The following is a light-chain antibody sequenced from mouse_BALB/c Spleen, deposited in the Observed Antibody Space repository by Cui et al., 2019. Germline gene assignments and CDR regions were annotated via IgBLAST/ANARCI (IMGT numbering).Light chain of an antibody. CDR3: QNDHSYPLT. V-gene: IGKV8-28*01. J-gene: IGKJ5*01. CDR1: QSLLNSGNQKNY. CDR2: GAS. Sequence: DIVMTQSPSSLSVSAGEKVTMSRKSSQSLLNSGNQKNYLAWYQQKPGQPPKLLIYGASTRESGVPDRFTGSGSGTDFTLTISSVQAEDLAVYYCQNDHSYPLTFGAGTKLELK.